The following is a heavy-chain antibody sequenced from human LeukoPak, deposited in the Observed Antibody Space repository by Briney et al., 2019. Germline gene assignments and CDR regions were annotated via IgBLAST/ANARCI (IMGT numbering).Heavy chain of an antibody. CDR2: ISAYNGNT. J-gene: IGHJ3*02. CDR1: GYTFTSYG. D-gene: IGHD3-22*01. V-gene: IGHV1-18*01. CDR3: ARLSYYYDSSGYFAFDI. Sequence: ASVKVSCKASGYTFTSYGISWVRQAPGQGLEWMGWISAYNGNTNYAQKLQGRVTMTTDTSTSTAYMELRSLRSDDTAVYYCARLSYYYDSSGYFAFDIWGQGTMVTVSS.